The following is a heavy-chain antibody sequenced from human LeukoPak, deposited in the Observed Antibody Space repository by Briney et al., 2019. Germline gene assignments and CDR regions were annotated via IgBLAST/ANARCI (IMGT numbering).Heavy chain of an antibody. CDR2: ISSSGSTI. CDR3: ARDSSAETSFDY. Sequence: GGSLRLSCAASGFTFSSYSMNWVRQAPGKGLEWVSYISSSGSTIYYADSVKGRFTISRDNAKNSLYLQMNSLRAEDTAVYYCARDSSAETSFDYWGQGTLVTVSS. V-gene: IGHV3-48*01. CDR1: GFTFSSYS. J-gene: IGHJ4*02. D-gene: IGHD6-6*01.